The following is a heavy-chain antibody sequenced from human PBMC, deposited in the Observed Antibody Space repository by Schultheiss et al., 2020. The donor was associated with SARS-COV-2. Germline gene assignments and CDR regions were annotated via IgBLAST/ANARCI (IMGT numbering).Heavy chain of an antibody. J-gene: IGHJ4*02. CDR1: GLTFSSYE. Sequence: GGSLRLSCAASGLTFSSYEMNWVRQAPGKGLEWVSYISSSGSTIYYADSVKGRFTISRDNAKNSLYLQMNSLRAEDTSVYYCARVFVDGYNYFDYWGQGTLVTVSS. CDR2: ISSSGSTI. CDR3: ARVFVDGYNYFDY. V-gene: IGHV3-48*03. D-gene: IGHD5-24*01.